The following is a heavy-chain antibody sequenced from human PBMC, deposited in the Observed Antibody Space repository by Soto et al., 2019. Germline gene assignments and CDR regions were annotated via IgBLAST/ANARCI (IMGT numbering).Heavy chain of an antibody. D-gene: IGHD5-12*01. J-gene: IGHJ4*02. CDR3: ARGGWLRFGVY. CDR2: INHSGST. Sequence: QVQLQQWGAGLLKPSETLSLTCAVYGGSFSGYYWSWIRQPPGKGLEWIGEINHSGSTNYNPSLKRRVTISVDTSKNQFSLQLSSVTAADTAVYYCARGGWLRFGVYWGQGTLVTVSS. V-gene: IGHV4-34*01. CDR1: GGSFSGYY.